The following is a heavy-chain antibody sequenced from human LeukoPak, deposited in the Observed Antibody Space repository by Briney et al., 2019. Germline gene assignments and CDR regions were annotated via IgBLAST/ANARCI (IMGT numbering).Heavy chain of an antibody. CDR1: GGTFSSYT. Sequence: ASVKVSCKASGGTFSSYTISWVRQAPGQGLEWMGGIIPIFGTANYAQKFQGRVTITTDESTSTAYMELSSLRSEDTAVYYCARVESGWFIGWFDPWGQGTLVTVSS. D-gene: IGHD6-19*01. V-gene: IGHV1-69*05. CDR2: IIPIFGTA. CDR3: ARVESGWFIGWFDP. J-gene: IGHJ5*02.